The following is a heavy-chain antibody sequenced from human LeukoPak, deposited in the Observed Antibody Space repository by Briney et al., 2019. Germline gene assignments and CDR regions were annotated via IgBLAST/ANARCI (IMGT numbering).Heavy chain of an antibody. CDR2: INPNSGGT. CDR1: GYTFTGYY. J-gene: IGHJ4*02. V-gene: IGHV1-2*02. D-gene: IGHD6-19*01. CDR3: ARDREGSSGDHFDY. Sequence: ASVKVSCKASGYTFTGYYMHWVRQDPGQGLEWMGWINPNSGGTNYAQKFQGRVTMTRDTSISTAYMELSRLRSNDTAVYYCARDREGSSGDHFDYWGQGTLVTVSS.